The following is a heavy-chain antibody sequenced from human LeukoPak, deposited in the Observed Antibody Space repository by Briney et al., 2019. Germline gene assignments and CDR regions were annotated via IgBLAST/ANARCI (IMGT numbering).Heavy chain of an antibody. CDR2: IWYDGSNK. J-gene: IGHJ6*02. CDR3: AREDGDYVGVWYYGMDV. CDR1: GFTFSSYW. V-gene: IGHV3-33*08. Sequence: GGSLRLSCAASGFTFSSYWMHWVRQAPGKALEWVAVIWYDGSNKYYADSVKGRFTISRDNSKNTLYLQMNSLRAEDAAVYYCAREDGDYVGVWYYGMDVWGQGTTVTVSS. D-gene: IGHD4-17*01.